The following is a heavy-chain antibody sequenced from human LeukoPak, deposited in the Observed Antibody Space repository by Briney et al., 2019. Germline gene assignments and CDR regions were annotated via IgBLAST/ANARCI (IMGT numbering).Heavy chain of an antibody. CDR1: GFTFSSYS. V-gene: IGHV3-23*01. D-gene: IGHD3-10*01. J-gene: IGHJ4*02. Sequence: GGSLRLSCAASGFTFSSYSMNWVRQAPGKGLEWVSAISGSGGSTYYADSVKGRFTISRDNSKNTLYVQMNSLRAEDTAVYYCAKDSIWFGESNPVGYWGQGTLVTVSS. CDR2: ISGSGGST. CDR3: AKDSIWFGESNPVGY.